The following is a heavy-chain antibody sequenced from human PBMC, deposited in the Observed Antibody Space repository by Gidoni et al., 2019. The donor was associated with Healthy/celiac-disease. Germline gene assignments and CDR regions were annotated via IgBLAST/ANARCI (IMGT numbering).Heavy chain of an antibody. CDR2: IYYRGST. CDR3: ARGRGSGYYYYYYGMDV. Sequence: QVQLQASGPGLVKPSETLSLPCTVSGGSIRRYYWSWIRQPPGKGLEWIGYIYYRGSTNDNPSLKSRVTISVDTSKNQFSLKLSSVTAADTAVYYCARGRGSGYYYYYYGMDVWGQGTTVTVSS. J-gene: IGHJ6*02. CDR1: GGSIRRYY. D-gene: IGHD3-3*01. V-gene: IGHV4-59*01.